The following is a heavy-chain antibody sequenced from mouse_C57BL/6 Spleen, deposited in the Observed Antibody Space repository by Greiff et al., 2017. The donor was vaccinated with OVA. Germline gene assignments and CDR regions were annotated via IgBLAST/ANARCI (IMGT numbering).Heavy chain of an antibody. J-gene: IGHJ2*01. CDR1: GYTFTDYY. V-gene: IGHV1-26*01. D-gene: IGHD2-3*01. Sequence: EVQLQQSGPELVKPGASVKISCKASGYTFTDYYMNWVKQSHGQSLEWIGDINPNNGGTSYNQKFKGKATLTVDKSSSTAYMELRSLTSEDSAVYYCAKDGYYFDYWGQGTTLTVSS. CDR3: AKDGYYFDY. CDR2: INPNNGGT.